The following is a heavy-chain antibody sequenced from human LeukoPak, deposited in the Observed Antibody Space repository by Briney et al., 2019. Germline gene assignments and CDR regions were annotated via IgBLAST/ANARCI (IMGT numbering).Heavy chain of an antibody. J-gene: IGHJ4*02. D-gene: IGHD1-1*01. V-gene: IGHV4-34*01. CDR3: ARVGDWNDLVY. CDR2: INHSGTT. CDR1: GGSISSYY. Sequence: SETLSLTCTVSGGSISSYYWSWIRQPPGKGLEWIGEINHSGTTSYNPSLKSRVTISVDTSKNQFSLKLSSVTAADTAVYYCARVGDWNDLVYWGQGTLVTVSS.